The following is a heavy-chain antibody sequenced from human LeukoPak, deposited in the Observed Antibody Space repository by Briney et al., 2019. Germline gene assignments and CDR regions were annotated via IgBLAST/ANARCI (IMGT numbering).Heavy chain of an antibody. D-gene: IGHD6-19*01. J-gene: IGHJ6*03. CDR3: AREYSSGWSTHYYYYYYMDV. Sequence: ASVKVSCKASGYTFTGYYMHWVRQAPGQGLEWMGWMNPNSGHTAYAQNFQGRVTMTRNTSISTAYMELSSLRSEDTAVYYCAREYSSGWSTHYYYYYYMDVWGKGTTVTVSS. CDR1: GYTFTGYY. V-gene: IGHV1-8*02. CDR2: MNPNSGHT.